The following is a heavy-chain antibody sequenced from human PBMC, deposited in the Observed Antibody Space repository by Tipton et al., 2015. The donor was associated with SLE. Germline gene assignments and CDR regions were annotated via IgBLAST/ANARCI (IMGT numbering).Heavy chain of an antibody. CDR3: ARVETTVSHPDY. D-gene: IGHD4-17*01. J-gene: IGHJ4*02. V-gene: IGHV4-39*07. CDR2: IYYSGSS. Sequence: TLSLTCTVSGGSISSSSYYWGWIRQPPGKGLEWIGRIYYSGSSYYNPSLKRRVTISVDNSKNQFSLNLNSVTAADTAVYYCARVETTVSHPDYWGQGTLVTVSS. CDR1: GGSISSSSYY.